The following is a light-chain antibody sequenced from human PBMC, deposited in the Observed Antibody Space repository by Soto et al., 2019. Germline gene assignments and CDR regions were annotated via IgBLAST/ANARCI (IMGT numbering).Light chain of an antibody. Sequence: QSVLTQPRSVSGSPGQSVTISCTGPSIDVGGSNYVSWYQQHPGKAPKLMIYDVSERPSGVPDRFSGSKSGNTASLTISGLQTEDEGDYYCSSYTSTSTYVFGTGTKVTVL. V-gene: IGLV2-11*01. CDR2: DVS. CDR3: SSYTSTSTYV. J-gene: IGLJ1*01. CDR1: SIDVGGSNY.